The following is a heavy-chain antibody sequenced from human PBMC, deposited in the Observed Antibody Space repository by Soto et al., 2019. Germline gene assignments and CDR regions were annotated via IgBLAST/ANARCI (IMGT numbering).Heavy chain of an antibody. D-gene: IGHD3-9*01. V-gene: IGHV5-51*01. Sequence: PGESLKISCKGSGYSFTSYWIGWVRQMPGKGLEWMGIIYPGDSDTRYSPSFQGQVTISADKSISTAYLQWSSLKASDTAMYYCARLPVPDILTGPSVGDALDIWGQGTMVTVSS. CDR1: GYSFTSYW. J-gene: IGHJ3*02. CDR3: ARLPVPDILTGPSVGDALDI. CDR2: IYPGDSDT.